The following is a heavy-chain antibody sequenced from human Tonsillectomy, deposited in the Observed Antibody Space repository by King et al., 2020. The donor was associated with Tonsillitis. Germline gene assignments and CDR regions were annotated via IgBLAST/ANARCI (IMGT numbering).Heavy chain of an antibody. V-gene: IGHV3-48*03. CDR1: GFTFSSYE. D-gene: IGHD3-22*01. J-gene: IGHJ3*02. CDR3: AGEGIDYYDSSGYYRVDAFDI. Sequence: VQLVESGGGLVQPRGSLRLSCAASGFTFSSYEMNWVRQAPGKGLEWVSYISSSGSTIYYADSVKGRFTISRDNAKNSLYLQMNSLRAEDTAVYYCAGEGIDYYDSSGYYRVDAFDIWGQGTMVTVSS. CDR2: ISSSGSTI.